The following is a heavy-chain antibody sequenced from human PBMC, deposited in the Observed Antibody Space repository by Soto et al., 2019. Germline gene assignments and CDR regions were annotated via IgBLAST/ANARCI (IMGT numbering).Heavy chain of an antibody. D-gene: IGHD3-22*01. CDR3: ARDRGRSGYYTDDAFDI. Sequence: SVKVSCKASGGTFSSYAISWVRQAPGQGLEWMGGIIPIFGTANYAQKFQGRVTITADESTSTAYMELSSLRSEDTAVYYCARDRGRSGYYTDDAFDIWGQGTMVTVSS. CDR1: GGTFSSYA. V-gene: IGHV1-69*13. J-gene: IGHJ3*02. CDR2: IIPIFGTA.